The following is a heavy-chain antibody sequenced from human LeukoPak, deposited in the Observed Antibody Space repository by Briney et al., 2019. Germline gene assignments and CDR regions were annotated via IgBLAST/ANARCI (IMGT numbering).Heavy chain of an antibody. CDR1: GYTFTSYY. J-gene: IGHJ4*02. CDR3: AKDHSGYSYGYNLFSDY. V-gene: IGHV1-46*01. D-gene: IGHD5-18*01. Sequence: ASVKVSCKASGYTFTSYYMHWVRQAPGQGLEWMGIINPSGGSTSYAQKFQGRVTMTRDTSTSTVYMELSSLRAEDTAVYYCAKDHSGYSYGYNLFSDYWGQGTLVTVSS. CDR2: INPSGGST.